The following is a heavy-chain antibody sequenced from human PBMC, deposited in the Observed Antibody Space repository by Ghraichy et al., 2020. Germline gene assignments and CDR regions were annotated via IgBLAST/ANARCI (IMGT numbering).Heavy chain of an antibody. D-gene: IGHD3-3*01. Sequence: GESLNISCAASGFTFSSYTMSWVRQAPGKGLEWVSVISGSGSSTFYADPVKGRFTISRDNSKKKRNLQMNSLRAGVTAVYYCAKADFWSGYHYYYGMDVWGQGTTVTVSS. CDR2: ISGSGSST. J-gene: IGHJ6*02. CDR3: AKADFWSGYHYYYGMDV. V-gene: IGHV3-23*01. CDR1: GFTFSSYT.